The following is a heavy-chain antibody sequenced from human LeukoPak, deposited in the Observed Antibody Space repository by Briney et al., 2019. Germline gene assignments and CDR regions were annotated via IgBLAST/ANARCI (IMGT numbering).Heavy chain of an antibody. CDR2: FDPEDGET. CDR1: GYTLTELS. Sequence: RASVKVSCKVSGYTLTELSMHWVRQAPGKGLEWMGGFDPEDGETIYAQKFQGRVTMTEDTSTDTAYMELSSLRSEDTAVYYCATVGYGDYYLLYWGQGTLVTVSS. J-gene: IGHJ4*02. V-gene: IGHV1-24*01. CDR3: ATVGYGDYYLLY. D-gene: IGHD4-17*01.